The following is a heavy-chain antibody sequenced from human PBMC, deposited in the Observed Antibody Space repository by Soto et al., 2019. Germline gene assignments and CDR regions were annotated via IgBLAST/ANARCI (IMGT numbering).Heavy chain of an antibody. CDR3: ARGLPRSGSSH. V-gene: IGHV4-61*01. CDR2: IYYTGST. Sequence: QVQLQESGPGLVKPSETLSLTCTVSGGSVSSGSYYWSWVRQPPGKGLEWLGYIYYTGSTNYNPSLKSRVTISIKTSKNQFSLNLSSVTAADTAVYYCARGLPRSGSSHRGQGTLVTVSS. CDR1: GGSVSSGSYY. J-gene: IGHJ4*02. D-gene: IGHD3-22*01.